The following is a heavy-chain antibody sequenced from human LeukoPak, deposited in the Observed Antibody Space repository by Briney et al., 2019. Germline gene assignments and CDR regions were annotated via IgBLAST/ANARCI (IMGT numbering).Heavy chain of an antibody. J-gene: IGHJ5*02. Sequence: PGRSLRLSCVASGFTFSSNGMQWVRQAPGKGLEWLAVISYDGNKKYYADSVKGRFTISRDNSNNTMYVQMNSLRAEDTAVYYCVKDRGSSGWFGVDHWGQGTLVTVSS. D-gene: IGHD6-19*01. CDR2: ISYDGNKK. CDR1: GFTFSSNG. CDR3: VKDRGSSGWFGVDH. V-gene: IGHV3-30*18.